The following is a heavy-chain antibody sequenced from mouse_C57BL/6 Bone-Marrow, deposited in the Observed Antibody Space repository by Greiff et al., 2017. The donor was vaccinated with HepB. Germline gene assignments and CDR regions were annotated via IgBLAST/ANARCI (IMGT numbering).Heavy chain of an antibody. J-gene: IGHJ4*01. V-gene: IGHV5-12*01. CDR3: ARQRVTTNYAMDY. D-gene: IGHD2-2*01. CDR1: GFTFSDYY. CDR2: ISNGGGST. Sequence: DVQLVESGGGLVQPGGSLKLSCAASGFTFSDYYMYWVRQTPEKRLEWVAYISNGGGSTYYPDTVKGRFTISRDNAKNTLYLQMSRLKSEDTAMYYCARQRVTTNYAMDYWGQGTSVTVSS.